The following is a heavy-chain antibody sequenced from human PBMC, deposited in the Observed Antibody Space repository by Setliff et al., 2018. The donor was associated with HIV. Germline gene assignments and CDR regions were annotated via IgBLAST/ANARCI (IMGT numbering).Heavy chain of an antibody. Sequence: PSETLSLTCSVSGDSINSATYYWTWIRQPAGKGLDWVGHHNTKWGTNYNPSLKSRASISVDTSKNQFSLKLTSVTAADTAIYYCARGRDYTGSWFRPFYLDFWGHGNLVTV. CDR3: ARGRDYTGSWFRPFYLDF. V-gene: IGHV4-61*09. J-gene: IGHJ4*01. CDR2: HNTKWGT. CDR1: GDSINSATYY. D-gene: IGHD3-3*01.